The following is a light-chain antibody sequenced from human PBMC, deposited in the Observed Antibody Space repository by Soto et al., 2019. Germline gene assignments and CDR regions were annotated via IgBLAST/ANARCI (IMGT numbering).Light chain of an antibody. V-gene: IGKV3-20*01. CDR2: DAS. CDR3: LHHGSSLWT. CDR1: QSVSSY. J-gene: IGKJ1*01. Sequence: EMVLTHSPATLSLSPGERAILSCRASQSVSSYLAWYQQKPGQAPRLLIYDASNRATGIPDRFSGSGSGTDFTLTISRLEPEDFAMYYCLHHGSSLWTFGQGTKVDIK.